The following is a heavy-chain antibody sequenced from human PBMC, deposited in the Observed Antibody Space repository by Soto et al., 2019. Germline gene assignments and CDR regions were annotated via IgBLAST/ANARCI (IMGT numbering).Heavy chain of an antibody. J-gene: IGHJ4*02. Sequence: ASVKVSCKASGYTFTSCYMHWVRQAPGQGLEWMGIINPSGGSTSYAQKFQGRVTMTRDTSTSTVYMELSSLRSEDTAVYYCARGSTMVRGVIIPFDYWGQGTLVTVAS. CDR1: GYTFTSCY. CDR3: ARGSTMVRGVIIPFDY. D-gene: IGHD3-10*01. V-gene: IGHV1-46*03. CDR2: INPSGGST.